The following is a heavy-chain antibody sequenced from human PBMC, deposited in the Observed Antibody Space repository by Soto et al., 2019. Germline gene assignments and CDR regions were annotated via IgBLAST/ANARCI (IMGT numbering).Heavy chain of an antibody. J-gene: IGHJ5*02. CDR2: ISAYNGNT. D-gene: IGHD2-15*01. Sequence: QVQPVQSGAEVKKPGASVKVSCKASGYTFTSYGISWVRQAPGQGLEWMGWISAYNGNTNYAQKLQGRVTMTTDTSTSTAYMELRSLRSDDTAVYYCARDVVEIVVVAATTYNWFDPWGQGTLVTVSS. CDR1: GYTFTSYG. V-gene: IGHV1-18*01. CDR3: ARDVVEIVVVAATTYNWFDP.